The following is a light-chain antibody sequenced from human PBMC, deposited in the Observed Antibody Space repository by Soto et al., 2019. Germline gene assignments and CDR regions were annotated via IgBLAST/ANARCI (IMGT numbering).Light chain of an antibody. J-gene: IGLJ2*01. CDR3: SSYTIRSTLHVI. Sequence: QSALTQPASVSGSPGQSITISCTGTSSDVGGYNYVSWYQQHPGKAPKVMIYDVTNRPSGVSNRFSGSKSGNTASLTISGLQAEDEADYYCSSYTIRSTLHVIFGGGTKLTVL. CDR2: DVT. CDR1: SSDVGGYNY. V-gene: IGLV2-14*03.